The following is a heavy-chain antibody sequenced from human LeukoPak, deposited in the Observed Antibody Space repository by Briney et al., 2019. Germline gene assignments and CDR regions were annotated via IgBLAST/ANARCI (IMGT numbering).Heavy chain of an antibody. D-gene: IGHD3-22*01. J-gene: IGHJ3*02. V-gene: IGHV3-21*01. CDR1: GFTFSNYI. CDR2: IISSSTYI. Sequence: KTGGSLRLSCAVSGFTFSNYIMNWVRQAPGKGLEWVSSIISSSTYIYYADSVKGRFTISRDNAKNSLYLQITSLRAEDTAVYYCATGWGDSSGYGAFDMWGQGTMVTVSS. CDR3: ATGWGDSSGYGAFDM.